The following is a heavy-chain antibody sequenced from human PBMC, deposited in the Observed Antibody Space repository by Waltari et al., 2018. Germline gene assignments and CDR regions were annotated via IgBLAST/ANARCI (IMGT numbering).Heavy chain of an antibody. Sequence: QVQLQESGPGLVKPSGTLSLTCAVSGASISPNYWWSWVRQSPGKGLEWIGQIHHSWRTYSTPALKSRITISVDKSRNQFSLNLSSVHDADTAVYYCAADRGNGLYFDYWGQGTLVTVSS. CDR2: IHHSWRT. D-gene: IGHD2-15*01. CDR3: AADRGNGLYFDY. V-gene: IGHV4-4*02. CDR1: GASISPNYW. J-gene: IGHJ4*02.